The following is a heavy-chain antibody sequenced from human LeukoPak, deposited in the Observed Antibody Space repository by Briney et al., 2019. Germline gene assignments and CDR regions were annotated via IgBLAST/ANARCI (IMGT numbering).Heavy chain of an antibody. CDR3: ARDRISAPPTNSHFYMDV. V-gene: IGHV1-69*05. Sequence: ASVKVSCKASGGDLSRYGISWVRLAPGQGLEWMGGIIPIFGTKNYAQRFQGRVTITTDESTSAAYMELSSLRSEDTDVHYGARDRISAPPTNSHFYMDVWGKGTTVTVSS. D-gene: IGHD6-13*01. CDR1: GGDLSRYG. CDR2: IIPIFGTK. J-gene: IGHJ6*03.